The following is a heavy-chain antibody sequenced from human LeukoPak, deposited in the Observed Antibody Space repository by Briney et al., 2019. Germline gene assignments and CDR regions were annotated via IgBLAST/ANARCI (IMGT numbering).Heavy chain of an antibody. Sequence: GGSLRLSCAASGLTFSIYWMSWVHQAPGKGLEWVANIKEDGSEKHYADSVKGRFTISRDNAKNTLYLQMNSLRAEDTAVYYCARWYYYGYDDCWGQGTLVTVSS. D-gene: IGHD3-10*01. J-gene: IGHJ4*02. V-gene: IGHV3-7*03. CDR3: ARWYYYGYDDC. CDR1: GLTFSIYW. CDR2: IKEDGSEK.